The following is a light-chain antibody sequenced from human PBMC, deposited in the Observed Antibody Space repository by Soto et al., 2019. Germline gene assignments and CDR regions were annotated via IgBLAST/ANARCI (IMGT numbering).Light chain of an antibody. CDR1: QDINIY. CDR3: QQYDTLPIT. Sequence: DIQMTQSPSSLFASVGDRVTITCQATQDINIYLNWYQQKPGKAPNLLIYDASNLEIGVPSRFSGSGSGTHFTFTISSLQTEDIGTYYCQQYDTLPITVGRGTRLEIK. CDR2: DAS. V-gene: IGKV1-33*01. J-gene: IGKJ5*01.